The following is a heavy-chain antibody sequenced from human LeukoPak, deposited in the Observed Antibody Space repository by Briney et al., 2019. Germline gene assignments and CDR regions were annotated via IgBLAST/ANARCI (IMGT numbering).Heavy chain of an antibody. D-gene: IGHD2-2*01. CDR1: GGTFSSYA. Sequence: SVKVSCKASGGTFSSYAISWVRQAPGQGLEWMGRIIPIFGTANYAQKFQGRVTITTDESTSTAYMELSSLRSEDTAVYYCARSSPPAYQLLDDYWGQGTLVTVSS. J-gene: IGHJ4*02. V-gene: IGHV1-69*05. CDR2: IIPIFGTA. CDR3: ARSSPPAYQLLDDY.